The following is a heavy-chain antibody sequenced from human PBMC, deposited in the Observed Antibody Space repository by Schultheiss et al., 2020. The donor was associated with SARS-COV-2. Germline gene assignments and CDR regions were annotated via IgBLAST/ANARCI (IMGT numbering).Heavy chain of an antibody. J-gene: IGHJ4*02. CDR2: RNPNSGNT. V-gene: IGHV1-18*01. Sequence: ASVKVSCKASGYTFTSYGISWVRQAPGQGLEWMEWRNPNSGNTDYAQKFQGRVTITADKSTSTAYMELSSLRSEDTAVYYCAKFRPYVSVYFDYWGQGTLVTVSS. CDR3: AKFRPYVSVYFDY. CDR1: GYTFTSYG. D-gene: IGHD2-21*01.